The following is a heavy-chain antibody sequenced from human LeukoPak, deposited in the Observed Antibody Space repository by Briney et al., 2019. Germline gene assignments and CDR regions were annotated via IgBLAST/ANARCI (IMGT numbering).Heavy chain of an antibody. CDR3: ANAGYHYNSSVSKYYLHY. V-gene: IGHV3-30*02. Sequence: GGSLRLSCAASGFTFSTYGMHWVRQAPGKGLEWVAFIRYDGSNKYYADSVKGRFTISRDNSKNTLYLQMNSLRAEDTAVYYWANAGYHYNSSVSKYYLHYGGREPLVPVP. CDR2: IRYDGSNK. J-gene: IGHJ4*02. CDR1: GFTFSTYG. D-gene: IGHD3-22*01.